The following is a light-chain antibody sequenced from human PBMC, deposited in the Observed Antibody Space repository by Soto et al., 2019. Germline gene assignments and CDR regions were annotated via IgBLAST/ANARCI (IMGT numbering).Light chain of an antibody. CDR1: RTLLIRKDKTY. CDR2: LGS. Sequence: MVMIRSQLSLPSTPGEPPSFPCGLIRTLLIRKDKTYLDWYLQKPGQSPQLLIYLGSNRASGVPDRFSGSGSGTDFTLKISRVEAEDVGVYYCMQALQTPSFGPGTKVDIK. J-gene: IGKJ3*01. V-gene: IGKV2-28*01. CDR3: MQALQTPS.